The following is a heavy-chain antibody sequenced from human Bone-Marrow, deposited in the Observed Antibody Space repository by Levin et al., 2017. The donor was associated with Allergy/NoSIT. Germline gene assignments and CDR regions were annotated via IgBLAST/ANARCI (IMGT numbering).Heavy chain of an antibody. D-gene: IGHD4-23*01. CDR1: GFTFSSYW. CDR2: INSDGSYT. J-gene: IGHJ4*02. Sequence: ASVKVSCTASGFTFSSYWMHWVRQGPGKGLVWVSRINSDGSYTNYADSVKGRFTISRDNAKNTLYLQLNSLRAEDTAVYYCARDRDYGGNRFDYWGQGTLVTVAS. CDR3: ARDRDYGGNRFDY. V-gene: IGHV3-74*01.